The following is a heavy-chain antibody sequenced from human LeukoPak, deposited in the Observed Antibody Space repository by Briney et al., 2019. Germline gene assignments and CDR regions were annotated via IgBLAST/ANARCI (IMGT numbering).Heavy chain of an antibody. CDR1: GFTFSSYD. CDR2: IGTAGDT. D-gene: IGHD5-18*01. V-gene: IGHV3-13*01. CDR3: ARDRGYSYGYDAPGY. J-gene: IGHJ4*02. Sequence: GGSLRLSCAASGFTFSSYDMHWVRQATGKGLEWVSAIGTAGDTYYPGSVKGRFTISRENAKNSLYLQMNSLRAGDTAVYYCARDRGYSYGYDAPGYWGQGTLVTVSS.